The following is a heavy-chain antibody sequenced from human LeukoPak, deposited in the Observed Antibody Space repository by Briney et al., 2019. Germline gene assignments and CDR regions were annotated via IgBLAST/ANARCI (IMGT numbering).Heavy chain of an antibody. CDR2: ISGSGGST. J-gene: IGHJ4*02. CDR1: GFTFSSYA. D-gene: IGHD1-26*01. Sequence: GGSLRLSCAASGFTFSSYAMSCVRQAPGKGLEWVSAISGSGGSTYYADSVKGRFTISRDNSKNTLYLQMNSLRAEDTAVYYCAKGSEWELGRFDYWGQGTLVTVSS. V-gene: IGHV3-23*01. CDR3: AKGSEWELGRFDY.